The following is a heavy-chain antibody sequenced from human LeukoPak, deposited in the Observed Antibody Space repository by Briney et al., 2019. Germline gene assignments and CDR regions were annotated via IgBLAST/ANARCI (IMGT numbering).Heavy chain of an antibody. D-gene: IGHD1/OR15-1a*01. J-gene: IGHJ3*01. V-gene: IGHV1-2*02. Sequence: ASVKVSCKASGGTFTNYAINWVRQAPGQGLEWVAWINPTSGGTNYAQKFQDRVTLTRDTSNNTSYMELSRLSSDDTAVYYCAREFRTTTWSFDAFDLWGQGTMVTVSS. CDR1: GGTFTNYA. CDR3: AREFRTTTWSFDAFDL. CDR2: INPTSGGT.